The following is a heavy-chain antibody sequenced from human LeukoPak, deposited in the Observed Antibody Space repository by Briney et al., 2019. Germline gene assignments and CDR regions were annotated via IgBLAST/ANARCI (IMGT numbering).Heavy chain of an antibody. CDR1: GGSFSSSV. Sequence: ASVKVSCKASGGSFSSSVITWVCQAPGQGLEWMGRIIPILGVSNFAQKFQGRVTITADKSTNTAHMEMSSLTSEDTAVYYCTREGVYSPDPSSYHRYAFDIWGQGTVVTVSS. V-gene: IGHV1-69*04. CDR3: TREGVYSPDPSSYHRYAFDI. J-gene: IGHJ3*02. CDR2: IIPILGVS. D-gene: IGHD3-16*02.